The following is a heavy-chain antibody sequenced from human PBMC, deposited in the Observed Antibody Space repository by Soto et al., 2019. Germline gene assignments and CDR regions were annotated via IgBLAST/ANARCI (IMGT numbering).Heavy chain of an antibody. Sequence: PGGSLRLSCAASGFTFSDHYMDWVRQAPGKGLEWVGRTRNKASSYTTEYAASVKGRFTISRDDSKKSLYLQMNSLKTEDTAVYFCARVVASFWYFDLWGRGTLVTVSS. V-gene: IGHV3-72*01. J-gene: IGHJ2*01. CDR1: GFTFSDHY. CDR2: TRNKASSYTT. D-gene: IGHD3-10*01. CDR3: ARVVASFWYFDL.